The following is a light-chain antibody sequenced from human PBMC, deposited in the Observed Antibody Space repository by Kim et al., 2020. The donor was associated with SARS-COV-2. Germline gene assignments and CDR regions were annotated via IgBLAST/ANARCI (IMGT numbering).Light chain of an antibody. CDR2: DVT. Sequence: GQSITICCTGTSNDMDGYNVVSWYQQRPGKAPKLVICDVTDRPSGVSRRFSGSKGGNTASVTISGLQTEDEDDYCCSSYTSRSTVIFGGGTQLTVL. CDR3: SSYTSRSTVI. V-gene: IGLV2-14*03. CDR1: SNDMDGYNV. J-gene: IGLJ2*01.